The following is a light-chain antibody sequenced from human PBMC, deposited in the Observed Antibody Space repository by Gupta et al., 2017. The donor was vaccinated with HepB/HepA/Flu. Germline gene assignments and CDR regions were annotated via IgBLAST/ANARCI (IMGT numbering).Light chain of an antibody. J-gene: IGKJ1*01. Sequence: EIVLTQSPGTLSLSPGERATLSCRASQSVSSDYLAWYQQKPGPAPRLLIYGASSRATGIPDRFSGSGSRTDFTLTISRLEPEYVAVYYCQQYGSWAFGQGTKVEIK. CDR3: QQYGSWA. CDR1: QSVSSDY. CDR2: GAS. V-gene: IGKV3-20*01.